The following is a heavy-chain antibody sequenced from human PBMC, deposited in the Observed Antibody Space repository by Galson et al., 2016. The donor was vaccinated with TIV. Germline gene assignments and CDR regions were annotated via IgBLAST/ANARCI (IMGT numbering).Heavy chain of an antibody. D-gene: IGHD3-22*01. V-gene: IGHV2-5*02. CDR2: FYWDDDT. J-gene: IGHJ3*02. CDR3: AHIRITLIPDAFYI. CDR1: GFSLSDTGVG. Sequence: PALVKPTQTLTLTCTFSGFSLSDTGVGVGWIRQPPGKALEWLGIFYWDDDTRYSPSLGSRLTITKDTSKNQVALTVTDMDPVDTGTYFCAHIRITLIPDAFYIWGQGTTVTVSS.